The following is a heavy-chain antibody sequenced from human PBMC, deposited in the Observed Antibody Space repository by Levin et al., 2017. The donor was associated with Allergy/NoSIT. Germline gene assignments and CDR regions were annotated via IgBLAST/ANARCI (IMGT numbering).Heavy chain of an antibody. CDR1: GFTFSSHD. D-gene: IGHD3-22*01. CDR3: VKAGVVARAPFDY. Sequence: GESLKISCSASGFTFSSHDIHWVRQAPGKGLEYVSGISSNGGSTPYADSVKGRFIISRDNSKNTVYLQMSSLRAEDTAVYYCVKAGVVARAPFDYWGQGTLVTVSS. CDR2: ISSNGGST. V-gene: IGHV3-64D*06. J-gene: IGHJ4*02.